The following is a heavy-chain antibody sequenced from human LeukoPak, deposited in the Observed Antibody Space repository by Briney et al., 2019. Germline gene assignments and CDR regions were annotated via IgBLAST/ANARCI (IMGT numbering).Heavy chain of an antibody. CDR2: INYSGST. CDR3: ARRRRRDGYMYTFDI. V-gene: IGHV4-59*08. CDR1: GGSISSYY. D-gene: IGHD5-24*01. J-gene: IGHJ3*02. Sequence: SETLSLTCTVSGGSISSYYWSWIRQPPGKGLEWIGYINYSGSTNYNPSLKSRVTISVDTSKNQFSLKLSSVTAADTAVYCCARRRRRDGYMYTFDIWGQGTIVTVSS.